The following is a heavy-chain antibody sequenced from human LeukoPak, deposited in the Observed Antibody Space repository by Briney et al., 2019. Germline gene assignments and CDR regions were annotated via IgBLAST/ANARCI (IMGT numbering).Heavy chain of an antibody. V-gene: IGHV4-39*07. CDR2: IYYSGST. Sequence: SETLSLTCTVSGGSISSSSYYWGWIRQPPGKGLEWIGSIYYSGSTYYNPSLKSRVTISVDTSKNQFSLKLSSLTAADTAVYYCATLPLLYGDPFDYWGQGTLVTVSS. CDR1: GGSISSSSYY. CDR3: ATLPLLYGDPFDY. J-gene: IGHJ4*02. D-gene: IGHD4-17*01.